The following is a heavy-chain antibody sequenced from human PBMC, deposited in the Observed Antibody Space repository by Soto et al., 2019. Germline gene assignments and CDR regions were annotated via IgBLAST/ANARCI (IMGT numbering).Heavy chain of an antibody. CDR2: ISGSGDGT. CDR1: GFTVGSHA. D-gene: IGHD2-8*01. CDR3: TRSRRSILMVYGFGGMDV. V-gene: IGHV3-23*01. J-gene: IGHJ6*02. Sequence: GGSLRLSCAASGFTVGSHAMSWVRQAPGKGLEWVSSISGSGDGTYYGDSVKGRFTISRDSSSSTLYLQMDNLRGEDTAVYVCTRSRRSILMVYGFGGMDVWGQGTTVTVSS.